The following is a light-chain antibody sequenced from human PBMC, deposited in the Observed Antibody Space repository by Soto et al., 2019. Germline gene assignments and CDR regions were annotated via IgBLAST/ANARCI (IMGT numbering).Light chain of an antibody. CDR2: DVN. J-gene: IGLJ1*01. V-gene: IGLV2-8*01. CDR3: ASYAGSHNFV. Sequence: QSALTQPPSASGSPGQSVTISCTGTSSDVGGYNYVSWYQQHPGKAPKVMIYDVNKRPSGVPDRFSGSKSGNTASLNVSWLQADDEADYYCASYAGSHNFVFGTGTKLTVL. CDR1: SSDVGGYNY.